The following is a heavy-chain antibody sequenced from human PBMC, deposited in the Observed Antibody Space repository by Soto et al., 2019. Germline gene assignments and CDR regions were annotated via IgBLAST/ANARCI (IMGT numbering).Heavy chain of an antibody. J-gene: IGHJ4*02. CDR3: ARESEDLTSNFVY. V-gene: IGHV3-23*01. Sequence: PGGSLRVSRPASGFNFSHWATRWVRQAPGKGLAWVSASSGSGGSTYYAGCVKGRFTISRDKSQDTLYLQMNSLRAEDTAVYYCARESEDLTSNFVYGGQGTLVTVSA. CDR2: SSGSGGST. CDR1: GFNFSHWA.